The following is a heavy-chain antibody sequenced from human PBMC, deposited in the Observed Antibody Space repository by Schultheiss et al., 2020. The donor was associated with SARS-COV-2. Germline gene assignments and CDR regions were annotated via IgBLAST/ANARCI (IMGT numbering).Heavy chain of an antibody. J-gene: IGHJ4*02. CDR1: GFIFSNAW. CDR3: TTNRYDFWSGYDY. D-gene: IGHD3-3*01. CDR2: IKSKTDGGTT. Sequence: GVSLRLSCAASGFIFSNAWMSWVRQAPGKGLEWVGRIKSKTDGGTTDYAAPVKGRFTISRDDSKYTLYLQMNSLKTEDTAVYYCTTNRYDFWSGYDYWGQGTLVTVSS. V-gene: IGHV3-15*01.